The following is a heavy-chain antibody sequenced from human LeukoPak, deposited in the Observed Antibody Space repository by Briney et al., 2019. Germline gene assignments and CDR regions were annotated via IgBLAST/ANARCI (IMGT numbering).Heavy chain of an antibody. V-gene: IGHV1-69*05. CDR3: ARGGRGYSYGYRFDY. J-gene: IGHJ4*02. CDR2: IIPIFGTA. Sequence: SVKVSCKASGGTFSGYAISWVRQAPGQGLEWMGRIIPIFGTANYAQKFQGRVTITTDESTSTAYMELSSLRSEDTAVYYCARGGRGYSYGYRFDYWGQGTLVTVSS. CDR1: GGTFSGYA. D-gene: IGHD5-18*01.